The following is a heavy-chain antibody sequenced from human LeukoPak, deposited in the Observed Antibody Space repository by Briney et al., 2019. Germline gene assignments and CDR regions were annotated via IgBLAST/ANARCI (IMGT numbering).Heavy chain of an antibody. D-gene: IGHD1/OR15-1a*01. CDR3: ASRSGEQRKGTSDY. CDR1: GGSISSSSYY. CDR2: IYYTGNT. Sequence: SETLSLTCNVSGGSISSSSYYWGWIRQPPGKGLEWIGSIYYTGNTYYSPSLKSRVTISVDTSKNQFSLKLSSVTAADTAVYYCASRSGEQRKGTSDYWGQGTLVTVSS. J-gene: IGHJ4*02. V-gene: IGHV4-39*07.